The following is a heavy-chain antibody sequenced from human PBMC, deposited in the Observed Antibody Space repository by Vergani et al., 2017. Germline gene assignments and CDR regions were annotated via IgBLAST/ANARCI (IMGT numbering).Heavy chain of an antibody. Sequence: EVQLLESGGGLVQPGGSLRLSCAASGFPFSSYAMSWVRQAPGKGLEWVSASSGSGGSTYYADSVKGRFTISRDNSKNTLYLQMNSLRAEDTAVYYCAKEFSGWASYYYYYGMDVWGQGTTVTVSS. CDR2: SSGSGGST. J-gene: IGHJ6*02. CDR3: AKEFSGWASYYYYYGMDV. V-gene: IGHV3-23*01. D-gene: IGHD6-19*01. CDR1: GFPFSSYA.